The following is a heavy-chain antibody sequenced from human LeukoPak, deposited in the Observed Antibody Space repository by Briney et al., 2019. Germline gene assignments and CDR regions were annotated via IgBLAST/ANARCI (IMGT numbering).Heavy chain of an antibody. Sequence: SETLSLTCIVSGGSISSYYWSWIRQPPGKGLEWIGYIYSSGSTNSNPSLKSRVTISVDTSKSQFSLKMTSVTAADTAVYYCARQGSGGRAFDIWGQGSMVTVSS. CDR2: IYSSGST. J-gene: IGHJ3*02. CDR3: ARQGSGGRAFDI. CDR1: GGSISSYY. V-gene: IGHV4-59*08. D-gene: IGHD1-26*01.